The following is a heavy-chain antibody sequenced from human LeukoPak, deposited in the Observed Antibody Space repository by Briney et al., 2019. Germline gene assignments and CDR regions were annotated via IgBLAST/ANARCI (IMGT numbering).Heavy chain of an antibody. J-gene: IGHJ6*02. CDR1: RYTFTSYD. Sequence: GPSVKVSCKASRYTFTSYDINWVRQATGQGLEWMGWMNPNSGNTGYAQKFQGRVTMTRNTSISTAYMELSSLRSEDTAVYYCASRDIVVVPAVSSAYYYYGMDVWGQGTTVTVSS. D-gene: IGHD2-2*01. V-gene: IGHV1-8*01. CDR2: MNPNSGNT. CDR3: ASRDIVVVPAVSSAYYYYGMDV.